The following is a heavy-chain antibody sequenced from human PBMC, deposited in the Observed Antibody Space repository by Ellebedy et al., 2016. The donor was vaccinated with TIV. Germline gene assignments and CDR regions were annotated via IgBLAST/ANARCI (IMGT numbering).Heavy chain of an antibody. D-gene: IGHD2-2*01. CDR2: FAVLGDT. Sequence: GESLKISXAASGFTISQYDMHWVRQVTGKGLEWVSTFAVLGDTFYADSVKGRFTISRDNSKNTLYLQLNSLRAEDTAVYYCARDIVVVPAAMKGGDYWGQGTLVTVSS. CDR3: ARDIVVVPAAMKGGDY. V-gene: IGHV3-13*01. CDR1: GFTISQYD. J-gene: IGHJ4*02.